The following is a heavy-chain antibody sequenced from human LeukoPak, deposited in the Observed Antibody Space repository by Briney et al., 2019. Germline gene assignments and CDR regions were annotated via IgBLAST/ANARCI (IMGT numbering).Heavy chain of an antibody. CDR3: ASSYGPTIYYFDY. V-gene: IGHV1-18*01. Sequence: GGSVKVSCTASGYTFTSYGISWVRQAPGQGLEWMGWISAYNGNKNYAQTLKGRVTMTTDTSTSTAYMELRSLRSDDTAVYYCASSYGPTIYYFDYWGQGTLVTVSS. CDR1: GYTFTSYG. CDR2: ISAYNGNK. D-gene: IGHD4-17*01. J-gene: IGHJ4*02.